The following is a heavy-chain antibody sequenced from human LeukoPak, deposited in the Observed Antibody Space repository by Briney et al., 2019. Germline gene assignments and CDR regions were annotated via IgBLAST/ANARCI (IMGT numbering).Heavy chain of an antibody. CDR1: GGSISSYY. J-gene: IGHJ4*02. CDR2: IYYSGST. D-gene: IGHD1-26*01. Sequence: SETLSLTCTVSGGSISSYYWSWIRQPPGKGLEWIGCIYYSGSTNYNPSLKSRVTISVDTSKNQFSLKLSSVTAADTAVYYCASMSGSYYVHYFDYWGQGTLVTVSS. V-gene: IGHV4-59*08. CDR3: ASMSGSYYVHYFDY.